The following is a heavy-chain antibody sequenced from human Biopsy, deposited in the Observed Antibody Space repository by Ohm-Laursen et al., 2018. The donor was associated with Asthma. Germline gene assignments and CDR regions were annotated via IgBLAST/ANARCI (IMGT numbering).Heavy chain of an antibody. J-gene: IGHJ4*02. CDR2: IYSGGTS. Sequence: SLRPSCAASGFAVSRDYMFWVRQAPGKGLEWVSVIYSGGTSHTADSVRGRFTISRDYSKNTLYPQMHSLRAEDTAVYYCARGDSSNWSHYYFDYWGQGTLVTVSS. V-gene: IGHV3-53*01. CDR3: ARGDSSNWSHYYFDY. D-gene: IGHD3-22*01. CDR1: GFAVSRDY.